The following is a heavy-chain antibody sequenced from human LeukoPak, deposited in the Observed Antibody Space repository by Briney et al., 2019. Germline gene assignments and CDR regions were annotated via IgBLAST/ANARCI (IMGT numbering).Heavy chain of an antibody. CDR3: ARDRWSYDPQGGFDC. D-gene: IGHD3-22*01. V-gene: IGHV3-7*03. Sequence: GGSLRLSCVTSGFFFNSYWMSWVRQAPGKGLEWVANENQDGSEIYYVDSVKGRFTLSRDNAKNSLYLQMNSLRAEDTAVYYCARDRWSYDPQGGFDCWGQGTLVTVSS. J-gene: IGHJ4*02. CDR1: GFFFNSYW. CDR2: ENQDGSEI.